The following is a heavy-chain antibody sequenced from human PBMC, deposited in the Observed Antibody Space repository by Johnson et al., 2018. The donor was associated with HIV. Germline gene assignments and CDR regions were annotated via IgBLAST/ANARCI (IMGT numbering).Heavy chain of an antibody. Sequence: VQLVESGGGLIQPGGSLRLSCAASGFTVSSNYMSWVRQAPAKGLEWVAVISSGERAFYADSVKGRFTISRDNSKNTLYLQMNSLRADDTAVCYCARVGLGSFGEWDDAFAIWGQGTMVTVSS. CDR1: GFTVSSNY. J-gene: IGHJ3*02. D-gene: IGHD3-10*01. V-gene: IGHV3-53*01. CDR3: ARVGLGSFGEWDDAFAI. CDR2: ISSGERA.